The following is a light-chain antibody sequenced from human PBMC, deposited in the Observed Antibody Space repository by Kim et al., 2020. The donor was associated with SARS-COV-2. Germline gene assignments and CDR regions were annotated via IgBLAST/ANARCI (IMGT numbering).Light chain of an antibody. CDR1: QSISSW. V-gene: IGKV1-5*03. Sequence: DIQMTQSPSTLSASVGDRVTITCRASQSISSWLAWYQQKPGKAPKLLIYKASSLESGVPSRFSGSGSGTEFTLTISSLQPDGFATYDCQQYNTYSYTFGQGTKLEI. J-gene: IGKJ2*01. CDR3: QQYNTYSYT. CDR2: KAS.